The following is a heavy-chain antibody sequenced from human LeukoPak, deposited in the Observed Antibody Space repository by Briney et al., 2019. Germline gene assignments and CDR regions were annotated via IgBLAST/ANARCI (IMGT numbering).Heavy chain of an antibody. V-gene: IGHV5-51*01. CDR1: GYSFTSYW. D-gene: IGHD4-17*01. CDR2: IYPGDSDT. CDR3: ASRSDYGDYPFDY. Sequence: GESLKIPCKGSGYSFTSYWIGWVRQMPGKGLEWMGIIYPGDSDTRYSPSFQGQVTISADKSISTAYLQWSSLKASDTAMYYCASRSDYGDYPFDYWGQGTLVTVSS. J-gene: IGHJ4*02.